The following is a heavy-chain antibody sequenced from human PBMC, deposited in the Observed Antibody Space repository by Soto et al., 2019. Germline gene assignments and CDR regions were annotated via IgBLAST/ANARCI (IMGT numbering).Heavy chain of an antibody. D-gene: IGHD3-9*01. V-gene: IGHV3-23*01. J-gene: IGHJ4*02. CDR1: GFTFSSYA. CDR2: ISGSGGST. CDR3: AKGNDILTGYNGY. Sequence: EVQLLESGGGLVQPGGSLRLSCAASGFTFSSYAMSWVRQAPGKGLEWVSAISGSGGSTYYADSVKGRFTISRDNSKNTLYLQMNSLIAEDTAVYYCAKGNDILTGYNGYWGQGTLVTVSS.